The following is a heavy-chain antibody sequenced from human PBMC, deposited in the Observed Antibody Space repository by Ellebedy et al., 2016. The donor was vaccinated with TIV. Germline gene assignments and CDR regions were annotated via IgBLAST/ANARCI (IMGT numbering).Heavy chain of an antibody. CDR3: AASYGSGSSYKTS. V-gene: IGHV4-34*01. CDR1: GGSFRGYY. J-gene: IGHJ4*02. D-gene: IGHD3-10*01. CDR2: VNHSGST. Sequence: MPSETLSLTCAVYGGSFRGYYWSWIRQPPGTGLEWIGEVNHSGSTSYNPSLKGRVTISEDTSESQFSLKLTSVTAADTAVYYCAASYGSGSSYKTSWGQGTLVAVSS.